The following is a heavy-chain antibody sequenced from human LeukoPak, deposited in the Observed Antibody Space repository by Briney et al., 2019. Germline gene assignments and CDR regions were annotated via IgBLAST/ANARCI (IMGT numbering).Heavy chain of an antibody. D-gene: IGHD2-2*01. Sequence: SETLSLTCTVSGGSISSYYWIWIRQLPGKGLDGIGYIYTSGSTNYNPSLKSRVTISVDTSKNQFSLKLSSVTAADTAVYYCARHTHCSSTSCSARRWFDPWGQGTLVTVSS. J-gene: IGHJ5*02. CDR3: ARHTHCSSTSCSARRWFDP. CDR2: IYTSGST. V-gene: IGHV4-4*09. CDR1: GGSISSYY.